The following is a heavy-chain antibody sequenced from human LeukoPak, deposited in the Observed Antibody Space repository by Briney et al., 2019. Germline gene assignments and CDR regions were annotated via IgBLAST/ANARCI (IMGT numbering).Heavy chain of an antibody. Sequence: SETLSLTCTVSGGSISSSDYYWGWIRQPPGKGLEWIGEINHSGSTNYNPSLKSRVTISVDTSKNQFSLKLSSVTAADTAVYYCARKSSTDTAMVLDYWGQGTLVTVSS. CDR3: ARKSSTDTAMVLDY. J-gene: IGHJ4*02. V-gene: IGHV4-39*07. CDR1: GGSISSSDYY. CDR2: INHSGST. D-gene: IGHD5-18*01.